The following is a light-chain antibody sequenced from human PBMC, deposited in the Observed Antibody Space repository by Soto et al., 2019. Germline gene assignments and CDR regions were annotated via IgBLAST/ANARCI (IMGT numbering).Light chain of an antibody. J-gene: IGLJ1*01. CDR1: SSDVGGYIY. CDR2: DVT. CDR3: SSYTTSSSYV. V-gene: IGLV2-14*01. Sequence: QPALTQPASVSGSPGQSITISCTGTSSDVGGYIYVSWYQQHPGKAPKLMIYDVTSRPSGVSYRSSGSKSGNTASLTISGLQAEDEADYYCSSYTTSSSYVFGTGTKVTVL.